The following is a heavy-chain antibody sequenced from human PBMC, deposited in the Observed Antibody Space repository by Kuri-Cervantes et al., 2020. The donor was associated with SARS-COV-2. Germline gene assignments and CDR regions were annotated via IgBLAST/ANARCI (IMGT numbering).Heavy chain of an antibody. J-gene: IGHJ4*02. CDR3: AKVGQQLDEFDY. CDR2: ISYDGSNK. D-gene: IGHD6-13*01. CDR1: GFTFSSYA. V-gene: IGHV3-30-3*01. Sequence: LSLTCAASGFTFSSYAMHWVRQAPGKGLEWVAVISYDGSNKYYADSVKGRFTISRDNSKNTLYLQMNSLRAEDTAVYYCAKVGQQLDEFDYWGQGALVTVSS.